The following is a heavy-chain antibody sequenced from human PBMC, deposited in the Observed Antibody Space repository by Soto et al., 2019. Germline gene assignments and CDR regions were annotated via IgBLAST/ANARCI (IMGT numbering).Heavy chain of an antibody. CDR3: ARGLGGARTYFDY. CDR1: GYTFTSYG. CDR2: INAGNGNT. Sequence: VKVSCKASGYTFTSYGMHWVRQAPGQRLEWMGWINAGNGNTKYSQKFQGRVTITRDTSASTAYMELSSLRSEDTAVYYCARGLGGARTYFDYWGQGTLVTVSS. J-gene: IGHJ4*02. D-gene: IGHD3-10*01. V-gene: IGHV1-3*01.